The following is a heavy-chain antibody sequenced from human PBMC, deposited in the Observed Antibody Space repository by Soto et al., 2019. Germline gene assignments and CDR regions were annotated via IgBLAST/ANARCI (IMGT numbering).Heavy chain of an antibody. CDR3: ASLDIVVVVAATPRSYGMDV. CDR1: GFTFTKAW. CDR2: IKRRTERGTA. D-gene: IGHD2-15*01. V-gene: IGHV3-15*01. J-gene: IGHJ6*02. Sequence: GGSLRLSCAASGFTFTKAWMNWVRQAPGKGLEWVGRIKRRTERGTADYAAPVEGRFSISRDDSKDTVYLQLNNLKSEDTAVYYCASLDIVVVVAATPRSYGMDVWGQGTTVTVSS.